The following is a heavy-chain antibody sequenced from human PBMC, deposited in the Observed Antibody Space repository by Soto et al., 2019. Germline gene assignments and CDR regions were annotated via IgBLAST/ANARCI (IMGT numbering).Heavy chain of an antibody. CDR2: ISYDGSNK. J-gene: IGHJ4*02. CDR1: GFTFSSYA. D-gene: IGHD6-13*01. CDR3: ASPPDSSSWYDMDY. Sequence: GGSLRLSCAASGFTFSSYAMHWVRQAPGKGLEWVAVISYDGSNKYYADSVKGRFTISRDNSKNTLYLQMNSLRAEDTAVYYCASPPDSSSWYDMDYWGQGTLVTVSS. V-gene: IGHV3-30-3*01.